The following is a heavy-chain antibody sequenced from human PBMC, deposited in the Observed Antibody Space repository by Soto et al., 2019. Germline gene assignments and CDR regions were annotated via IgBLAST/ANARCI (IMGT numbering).Heavy chain of an antibody. V-gene: IGHV1-69*13. Sequence: SVKVSCKASGGTFSSYAISWVRQAPGQGLEWMGGIIPIFGTANYAQKFQGRVTITADESTSTAYMELSSLRSEDTAVYYCARARREIVVVRVISGAFDIWGQGTMVPVSS. J-gene: IGHJ3*02. CDR1: GGTFSSYA. CDR2: IIPIFGTA. D-gene: IGHD3-22*01. CDR3: ARARREIVVVRVISGAFDI.